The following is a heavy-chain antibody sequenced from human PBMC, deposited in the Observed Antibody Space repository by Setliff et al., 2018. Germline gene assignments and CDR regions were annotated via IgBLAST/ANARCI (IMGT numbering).Heavy chain of an antibody. V-gene: IGHV3-74*01. CDR1: GFTFSSYW. D-gene: IGHD3-10*01. Sequence: GGSLRLSCAASGFTFSSYWMHWVRQVPGEGPVWVSRIDSDSRSISYADSVKGRFSISRDNRKNTVYLQMNSVRADDTALYYCARDPSPGGQLLPDLWGQGTLVTVSS. J-gene: IGHJ5*02. CDR3: ARDPSPGGQLLPDL. CDR2: IDSDSRSI.